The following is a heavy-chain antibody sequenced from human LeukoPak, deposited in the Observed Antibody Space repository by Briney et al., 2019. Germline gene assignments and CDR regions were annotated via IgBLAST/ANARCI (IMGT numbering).Heavy chain of an antibody. CDR3: AKVHYDSSGYQNDFDY. CDR2: ISGSGGST. V-gene: IGHV3-23*01. Sequence: GGSLRLSCAASGFTFSSYAMSWVRQAPGKGLEWVSAISGSGGSTYYADPVKGRFTISRDNSKNTLYLQMNSLRAEDTAVYYCAKVHYDSSGYQNDFDYWGQGTLVTVSS. D-gene: IGHD3-22*01. J-gene: IGHJ4*02. CDR1: GFTFSSYA.